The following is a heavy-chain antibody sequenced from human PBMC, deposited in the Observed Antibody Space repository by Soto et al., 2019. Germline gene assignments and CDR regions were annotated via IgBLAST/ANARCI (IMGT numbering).Heavy chain of an antibody. CDR2: MNPNSGNT. V-gene: IGHV1-8*01. D-gene: IGHD2-2*01. Sequence: ASVKVSCKASGYTFTSYDINWVRQATGQGLEWMGWMNPNSGNTGYAQKFQGRVTMTRNTSISTAYMELSSLRSEDTAVYYCARGGPAATLHYYYYYMDVWGKGTTVTVSS. CDR3: ARGGPAATLHYYYYYMDV. J-gene: IGHJ6*03. CDR1: GYTFTSYD.